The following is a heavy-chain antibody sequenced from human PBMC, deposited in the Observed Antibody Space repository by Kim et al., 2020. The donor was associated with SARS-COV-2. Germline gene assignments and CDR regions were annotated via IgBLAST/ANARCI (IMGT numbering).Heavy chain of an antibody. V-gene: IGHV4-34*01. J-gene: IGHJ4*02. CDR3: ASRGVVVAATGY. D-gene: IGHD2-15*01. Sequence: CKPALKSRVTISVDTSKNQFSLKLSSVTAADTAVYYCASRGVVVAATGYWGQGTLVTVSS.